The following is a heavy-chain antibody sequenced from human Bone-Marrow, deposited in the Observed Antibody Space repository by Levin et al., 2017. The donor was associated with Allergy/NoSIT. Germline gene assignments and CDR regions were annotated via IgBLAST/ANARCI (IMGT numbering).Heavy chain of an antibody. J-gene: IGHJ4*02. Sequence: GESLKISCAASGFTFSSYSMNWVRQAPGKGLEWVSYISSSSSTIYYADSVKGRFTISRDNAKNSLYLQMNSLRAEDTAVYYCARDRGYYDSSGYTDYWGQGTLVTVSS. CDR1: GFTFSSYS. V-gene: IGHV3-48*04. D-gene: IGHD3-22*01. CDR3: ARDRGYYDSSGYTDY. CDR2: ISSSSSTI.